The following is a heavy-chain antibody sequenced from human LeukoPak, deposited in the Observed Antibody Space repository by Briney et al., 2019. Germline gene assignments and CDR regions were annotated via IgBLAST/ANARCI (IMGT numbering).Heavy chain of an antibody. J-gene: IGHJ4*02. Sequence: GGSLRLSCAASGFTFSDYYMSWIRQAPGKGLEWVSAVSGSGGSTYYADSVKGRFTISRDNSKNTLYLQMNSLRAEDTAVYYCAKAMVRGVIITNLDYWGQGTLVTVSS. V-gene: IGHV3-23*01. CDR2: VSGSGGST. CDR1: GFTFSDYY. D-gene: IGHD3-10*01. CDR3: AKAMVRGVIITNLDY.